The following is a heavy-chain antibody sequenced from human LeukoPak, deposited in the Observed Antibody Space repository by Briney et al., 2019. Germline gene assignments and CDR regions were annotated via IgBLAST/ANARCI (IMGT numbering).Heavy chain of an antibody. D-gene: IGHD2-15*01. V-gene: IGHV5-51*01. Sequence: GESLKISCKGSGYSFTSYWIGLVRQMRGKGLGWVGIIYPGDSDTRSSPSFQGQATISADTPISTAYLQWSSLKASDTAMYYCARLVGYCSGGSCYHFDYWGQGTLVTVSS. J-gene: IGHJ4*02. CDR1: GYSFTSYW. CDR2: IYPGDSDT. CDR3: ARLVGYCSGGSCYHFDY.